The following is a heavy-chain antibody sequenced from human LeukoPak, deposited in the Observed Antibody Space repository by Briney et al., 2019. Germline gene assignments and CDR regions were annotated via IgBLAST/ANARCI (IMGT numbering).Heavy chain of an antibody. Sequence: GASVKVSCKASGGTFSSYAISWVRQAPGQGLEWMGGIIPIFGTANYAQKFQGRVTITADESTSTAYMELSSLRSEDTAVYYCARARYEGYYGSGGYYNRPLDYWGQGTLVTVSS. CDR3: ARARYEGYYGSGGYYNRPLDY. V-gene: IGHV1-69*13. J-gene: IGHJ4*02. CDR1: GGTFSSYA. CDR2: IIPIFGTA. D-gene: IGHD3-10*01.